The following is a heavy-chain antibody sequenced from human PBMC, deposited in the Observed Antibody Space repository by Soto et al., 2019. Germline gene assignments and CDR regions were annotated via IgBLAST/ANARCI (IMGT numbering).Heavy chain of an antibody. CDR3: AKDFELPDGDYYHYGMDV. D-gene: IGHD1-7*01. J-gene: IGHJ6*02. CDR2: ISYEGSHK. CDR1: GFDFSSHG. V-gene: IGHV3-30*18. Sequence: QVQLVESRGGVVQSGGSLRLSCLASGFDFSSHGMYWVRQAPGRGLEWVALISYEGSHKFYVDSLKGRFTISRDNSKHTLYLHMSGLRPEDTALYYCAKDFELPDGDYYHYGMDVWGQGTTVSVSS.